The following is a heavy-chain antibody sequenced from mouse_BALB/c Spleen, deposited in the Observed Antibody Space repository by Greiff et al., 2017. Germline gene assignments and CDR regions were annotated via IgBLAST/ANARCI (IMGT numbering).Heavy chain of an antibody. CDR1: GFNIKDTY. J-gene: IGHJ2*01. V-gene: IGHV14-3*02. Sequence: EVQLQQPGAELVKPGASVKLSCTASGFNIKDTYMHWVKQRPEQGLEWIGRIDPANGNTKYDPKFQGKATITADTSSNTAYLQLSSLTSEDTAVYYCARSGVYYYGSSYYFDYWGQGTTLTVSS. CDR2: IDPANGNT. D-gene: IGHD1-1*01. CDR3: ARSGVYYYGSSYYFDY.